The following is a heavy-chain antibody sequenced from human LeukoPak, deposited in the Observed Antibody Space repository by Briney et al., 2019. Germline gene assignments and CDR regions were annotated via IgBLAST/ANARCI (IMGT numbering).Heavy chain of an antibody. D-gene: IGHD6-13*01. J-gene: IGHJ5*02. V-gene: IGHV4-59*01. CDR2: IYYSGST. CDR1: GGSISSYY. Sequence: SEILSLTCTVSGGSISSYYWSWIRQPPGKGLEWIGYIYYSGSTNYNPSLKSRVTISVDTSKNQFSLKLSSVTAADTAVYYCATLIFPAAGGASWAQGTLVTVSS. CDR3: ATLIFPAAGGAS.